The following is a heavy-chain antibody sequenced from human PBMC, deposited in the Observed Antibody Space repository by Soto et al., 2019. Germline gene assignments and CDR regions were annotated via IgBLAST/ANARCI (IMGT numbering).Heavy chain of an antibody. D-gene: IGHD1-26*01. CDR2: NNNYSGKK. CDR3: ARNSGNYYQDY. J-gene: IGHJ4*01. Sequence: GASVKVSCKASGYSFSGYGISWVRQAPGQGLEGKGKNNNYSGKKSYAQKHRGRVTMTTDKSTSTAYMELGSLRSDDTAVYFCARNSGNYYQDYWG. V-gene: IGHV1-18*01. CDR1: GYSFSGYG.